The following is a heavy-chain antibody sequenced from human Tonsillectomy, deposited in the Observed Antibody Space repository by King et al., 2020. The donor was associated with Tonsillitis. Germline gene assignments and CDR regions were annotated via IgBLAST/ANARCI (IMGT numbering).Heavy chain of an antibody. CDR2: INTNTGNP. J-gene: IGHJ3*02. CDR3: ARDVVGTYYYGSGSYSGAFDI. V-gene: IGHV7-4-1*02. D-gene: IGHD3-10*01. CDR1: GYTFTSYA. Sequence: QLVQSGSELKKPGASVKVSCKASGYTFTSYAMNWVRQAPGQGLDWMGWINTNTGNPTYAQCFTVRFVFYFDTSVSTVYLQISSLKAEDTAVYYCARDVVGTYYYGSGSYSGAFDIWVQGTMVTVSS.